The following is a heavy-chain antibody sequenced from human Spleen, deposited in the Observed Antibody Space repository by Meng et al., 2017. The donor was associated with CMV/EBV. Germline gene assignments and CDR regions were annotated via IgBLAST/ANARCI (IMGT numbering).Heavy chain of an antibody. J-gene: IGHJ4*02. CDR1: FTVSAYA. V-gene: IGHV3-30*04. CDR2: IPYDGGNK. CDR3: ARSRPPYSSTWSYYFDS. Sequence: FTVSAYAMHWVRQAPGKGLEWVAVIPYDGGNKFYADSVKGRFTISRDTSKNTLYLQMNSLRAEDTAGYYCARSRPPYSSTWSYYFDSWGQGTLVTVSS. D-gene: IGHD6-13*01.